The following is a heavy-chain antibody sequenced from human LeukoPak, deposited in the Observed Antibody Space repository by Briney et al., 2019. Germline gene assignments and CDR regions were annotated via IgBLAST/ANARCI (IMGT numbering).Heavy chain of an antibody. Sequence: PSETLSLTCTVSGGSISSSSYYWGWIRQPPGKGLEWIGSIYYSGSTYYNPSLKSRVTISVDTSKNQFSLKLSSVTAADTAVYYCAREGDGYKKFDYWAQGILVTVSS. CDR2: IYYSGST. D-gene: IGHD5-24*01. J-gene: IGHJ4*02. CDR1: GGSISSSSYY. V-gene: IGHV4-39*02. CDR3: AREGDGYKKFDY.